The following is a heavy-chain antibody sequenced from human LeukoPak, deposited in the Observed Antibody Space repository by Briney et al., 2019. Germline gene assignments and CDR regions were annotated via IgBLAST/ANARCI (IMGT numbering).Heavy chain of an antibody. Sequence: SETLSLTCVVSGYSISSGYHWGWIRQSPEKGLEWIGSIYYSGSTDYNPSLKSRVTISIDTSNNQFSLRLSAVTAADTAVYYCASLGGYQNGNFDFWGQGTLVTVSS. CDR3: ASLGGYQNGNFDF. J-gene: IGHJ4*02. CDR1: GYSISSGYH. V-gene: IGHV4-38-2*01. D-gene: IGHD3-16*01. CDR2: IYYSGST.